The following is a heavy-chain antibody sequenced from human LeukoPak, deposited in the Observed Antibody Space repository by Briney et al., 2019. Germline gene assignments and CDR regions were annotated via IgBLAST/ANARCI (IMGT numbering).Heavy chain of an antibody. CDR3: ARDLYYDSRPIGY. V-gene: IGHV3-11*01. J-gene: IGHJ4*02. CDR1: GFTFSDYY. Sequence: GGSLRLSCAASGFTFSDYYMSWIRQAPGKGLEWVSYISSSGSTIYYADSVKGRFTISRDNAKNSLYLQMNSLRAEDAAVYYCARDLYYDSRPIGYWGQGTLVTVSS. D-gene: IGHD3-22*01. CDR2: ISSSGSTI.